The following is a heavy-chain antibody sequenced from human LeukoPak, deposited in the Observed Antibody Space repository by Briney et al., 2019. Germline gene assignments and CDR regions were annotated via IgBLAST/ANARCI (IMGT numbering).Heavy chain of an antibody. CDR3: AKDIGGYSYGLDFDI. CDR2: ISGDGGST. V-gene: IGHV3-43*02. CDR1: GFTFDDYA. J-gene: IGHJ3*02. D-gene: IGHD5-18*01. Sequence: GGSLRLSCAASGFTFDDYAMHWARQAPGKGLEWVSLISGDGGSTYYADSVKGRFTISRDNSKNSLYLQVNSLRTEDTALYYCAKDIGGYSYGLDFDIWGQGTMVTVSS.